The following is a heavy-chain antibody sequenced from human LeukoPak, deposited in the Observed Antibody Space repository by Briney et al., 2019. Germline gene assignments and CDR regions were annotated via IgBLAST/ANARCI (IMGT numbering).Heavy chain of an antibody. CDR3: ASTYYYDSSGYYGYNIDY. D-gene: IGHD3-22*01. J-gene: IGHJ4*02. Sequence: GASVKVSCKASGGTFSSYAISWVRQAPGQGLERMGRIIPIFGTANYAQKFQGRVTITTDESTSTAYMELSSLRSEDTAVYYCASTYYYDSSGYYGYNIDYWGQGTLVTVSS. V-gene: IGHV1-69*05. CDR1: GGTFSSYA. CDR2: IIPIFGTA.